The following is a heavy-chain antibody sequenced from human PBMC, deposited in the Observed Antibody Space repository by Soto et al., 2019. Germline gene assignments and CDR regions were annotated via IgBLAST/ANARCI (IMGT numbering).Heavy chain of an antibody. D-gene: IGHD1-20*01. CDR3: ARAPYKYNDGDFDF. Sequence: VESLKISCKTSRYRFTNFWIGWVRQNPWKGLEWMGVIYSRDSDTKYSPSFQGQVTISVDTSISTAYLQWGSLKASDTAIYYCARAPYKYNDGDFDFWGKGNLVTVSS. J-gene: IGHJ4*02. V-gene: IGHV5-51*01. CDR1: RYRFTNFW. CDR2: IYSRDSDT.